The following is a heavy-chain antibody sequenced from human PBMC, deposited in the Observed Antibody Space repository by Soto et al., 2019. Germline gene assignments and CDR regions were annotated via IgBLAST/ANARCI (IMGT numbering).Heavy chain of an antibody. CDR3: AKRGVDGGNSYYFDY. Sequence: GESLKISCKGSGYSFTSYWIGWVRQVPGKGLGWMGIIYPGDSDTRYSPSFQGQVTISADKSINTAYLQWSSLKASDTAMYYCAKRGVDGGNSYYFDYWGQGTLVTVSS. J-gene: IGHJ4*02. CDR1: GYSFTSYW. D-gene: IGHD2-21*02. CDR2: IYPGDSDT. V-gene: IGHV5-51*01.